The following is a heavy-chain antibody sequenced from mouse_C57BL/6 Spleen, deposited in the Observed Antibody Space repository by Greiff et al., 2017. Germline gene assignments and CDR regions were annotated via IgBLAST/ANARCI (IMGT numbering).Heavy chain of an antibody. CDR2: IYPRDGST. V-gene: IGHV1-85*01. J-gene: IGHJ3*01. D-gene: IGHD2-5*01. CDR1: GYTFTSYD. CDR3: ARSDYSNPAWFAY. Sequence: VQLQQSGPELVKPGASVKLSCKASGYTFTSYDINWVKQRPGQGLEWIGWIYPRDGSTKYNEKFKGKATLTVDTSSSTAYMELHSLTSEDSAVYFCARSDYSNPAWFAYWGQGTLVTVSA.